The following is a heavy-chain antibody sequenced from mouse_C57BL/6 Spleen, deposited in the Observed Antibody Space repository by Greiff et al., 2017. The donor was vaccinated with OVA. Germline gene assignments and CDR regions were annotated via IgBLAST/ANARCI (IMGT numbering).Heavy chain of an antibody. Sequence: QVQLQQSGPGLVAPSQSLSITCTVSGFSLTSYGVSWVRQPPGKGLEWLGVIWGDGSTNYHSALISRLSISKDNSKSQVFLKLNSLQTDDTATYYCAKTGIHYYGSSYDWYFDVWGTGTTVTVSS. V-gene: IGHV2-3*01. J-gene: IGHJ1*03. CDR3: AKTGIHYYGSSYDWYFDV. CDR1: GFSLTSYG. CDR2: IWGDGST. D-gene: IGHD1-1*01.